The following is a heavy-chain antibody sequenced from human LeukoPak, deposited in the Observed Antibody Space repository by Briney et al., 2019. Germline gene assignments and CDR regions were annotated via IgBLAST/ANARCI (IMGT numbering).Heavy chain of an antibody. Sequence: SETLSLTCTVSGGSISNYHWSWIRQPAGKGLEWIGQIHTSGSTNYNPPLKSRVTMSIDTPENQLSLTLRSVTAADTAVYYCARRDISSGWSFDYWGQGTLVTVSS. D-gene: IGHD6-19*01. V-gene: IGHV4-4*07. CDR2: IHTSGST. CDR3: ARRDISSGWSFDY. CDR1: GGSISNYH. J-gene: IGHJ4*02.